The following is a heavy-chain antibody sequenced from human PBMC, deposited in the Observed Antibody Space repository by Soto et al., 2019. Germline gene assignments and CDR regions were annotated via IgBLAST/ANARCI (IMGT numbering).Heavy chain of an antibody. J-gene: IGHJ4*02. CDR1: GFTLSYYW. V-gene: IGHV3-7*01. Sequence: EVQLMESGGGLVQPGGSLRLSCAASGFTLSYYWMSWVRQAPGKGLEWVANIKEDGSEKYYVDSVNGRFTISRDNAQNSVFLQMNGLRAEDTAFYYCARDCSGGSCQYWGQGTLVTVSS. CDR2: IKEDGSEK. D-gene: IGHD2-15*01. CDR3: ARDCSGGSCQY.